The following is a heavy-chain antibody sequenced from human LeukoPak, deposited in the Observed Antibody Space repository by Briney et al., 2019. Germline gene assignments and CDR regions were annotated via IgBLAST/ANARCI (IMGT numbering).Heavy chain of an antibody. D-gene: IGHD2-15*01. CDR1: GGSFSGYY. Sequence: SETLSLTCAVYGGSFSGYYWSWIRPPPGKGLEWIGEINHSGSTNYNPSLKSRVTISVDTSKNQFSLKLSSVTAADTAVYYCARGSAAGCSGGSCYSAGNWFDPWGQGTLVTVSS. V-gene: IGHV4-34*01. J-gene: IGHJ5*02. CDR3: ARGSAAGCSGGSCYSAGNWFDP. CDR2: INHSGST.